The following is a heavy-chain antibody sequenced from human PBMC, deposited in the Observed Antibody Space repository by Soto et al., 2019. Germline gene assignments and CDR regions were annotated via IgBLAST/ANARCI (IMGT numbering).Heavy chain of an antibody. CDR3: AWESITIIVATPWWFDS. CDR1: GGSISSYY. D-gene: IGHD3-22*01. V-gene: IGHV4-59*01. J-gene: IGHJ5*01. CDR2: IYYSGST. Sequence: PSETLSLTCTVSGGSISSYYWSWIRQPPGKGLEWIGYIYYSGSTNYNPSLKSRVTISADTTNNQFSLMLSSVTAAAATVYYCAWESITIIVATPWWFDSWGQGTLVTVSS.